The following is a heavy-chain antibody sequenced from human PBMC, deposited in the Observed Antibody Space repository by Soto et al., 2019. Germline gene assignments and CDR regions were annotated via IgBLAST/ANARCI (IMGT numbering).Heavy chain of an antibody. CDR1: GYTFTSYA. CDR3: ASSSLGYGSGSYYKKNPSYYYGMDV. V-gene: IGHV1-3*01. CDR2: INAGNGNT. Sequence: RASVKVSCKASGYTFTSYAMHWVRQAPGQRLEWMGWINAGNGNTKYSQKFQGRVTITRDTSASTAYMELSSLRSEDTAVYYCASSSLGYGSGSYYKKNPSYYYGMDVWGQGTTVTVSS. D-gene: IGHD3-10*01. J-gene: IGHJ6*02.